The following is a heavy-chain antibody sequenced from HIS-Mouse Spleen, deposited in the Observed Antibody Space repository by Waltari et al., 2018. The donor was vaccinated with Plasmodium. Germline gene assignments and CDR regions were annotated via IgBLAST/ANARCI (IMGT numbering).Heavy chain of an antibody. Sequence: EVQLVESGGGLVQPGRSLRLSCAASGFTFSSCWMSWVSQAPGEGLEWVANIKQDGSEKYYVDSVKGRFTISRDNAKNSLYLQMNSLRAEDTAVYYCASSWYWYFDLWGRGTLVTVSS. CDR2: IKQDGSEK. D-gene: IGHD6-13*01. CDR3: ASSWYWYFDL. J-gene: IGHJ2*01. CDR1: GFTFSSCW. V-gene: IGHV3-7*01.